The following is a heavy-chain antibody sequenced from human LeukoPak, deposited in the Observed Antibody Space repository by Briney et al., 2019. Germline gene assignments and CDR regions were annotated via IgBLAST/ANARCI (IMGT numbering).Heavy chain of an antibody. CDR1: GGSFSGHY. CDR3: ARAGSPRSFDY. D-gene: IGHD3-10*01. CDR2: INHRGST. J-gene: IGHJ4*02. Sequence: PSETLSLTWAVYGGSFSGHYGSWIRQPPGKELEWIGEINHRGSTNYHPSLKSRVTISVDTSKNQFSLKLSSVTAADTAVYYCARAGSPRSFDYWGQGTLVTVSS. V-gene: IGHV4-34*01.